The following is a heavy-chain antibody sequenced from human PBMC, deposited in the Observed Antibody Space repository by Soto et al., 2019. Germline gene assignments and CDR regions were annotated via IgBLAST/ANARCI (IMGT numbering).Heavy chain of an antibody. CDR2: ISAYNGNT. Sequence: ASVKVSCKASGYTFTSYGISWVRQAPGQGLEWMGWISAYNGNTNYAQKLQGRVTMTTDTSTSTAYMELRSLRSDDTAVYYCARVTGYCSSTSCDYYYYYMDVWGKGTTVTVS. CDR3: ARVTGYCSSTSCDYYYYYMDV. V-gene: IGHV1-18*01. CDR1: GYTFTSYG. D-gene: IGHD2-2*01. J-gene: IGHJ6*03.